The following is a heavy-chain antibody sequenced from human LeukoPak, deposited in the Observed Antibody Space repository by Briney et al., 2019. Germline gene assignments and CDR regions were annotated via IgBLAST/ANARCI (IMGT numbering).Heavy chain of an antibody. CDR1: GGSFSGYY. J-gene: IGHJ4*02. CDR2: TNHSGST. CDR3: ASSFRGVVSFDY. D-gene: IGHD3-3*01. Sequence: SETLSLTCAVYGGSFSGYYWSWIRQPPGKGLEWIGETNHSGSTNYNPSLKSRVTISVDTSKNQFSLKLSSVTAADTAVYYCASSFRGVVSFDYWGQGTLVTVSS. V-gene: IGHV4-34*01.